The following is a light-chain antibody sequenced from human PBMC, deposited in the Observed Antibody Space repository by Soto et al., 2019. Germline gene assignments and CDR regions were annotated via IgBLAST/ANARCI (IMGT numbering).Light chain of an antibody. Sequence: EIVLTQSPATLSLSPGEIDTLACRASQSVSSDFAWYQQKPGHAPSLLIYDASDRATGIPARFRGSGTGTDFTLTISTLEPEDFAVSSCQQLSNWPPITLGEDTRLDIK. V-gene: IGKV3-11*01. CDR1: QSVSSD. CDR2: DAS. CDR3: QQLSNWPPIT. J-gene: IGKJ5*01.